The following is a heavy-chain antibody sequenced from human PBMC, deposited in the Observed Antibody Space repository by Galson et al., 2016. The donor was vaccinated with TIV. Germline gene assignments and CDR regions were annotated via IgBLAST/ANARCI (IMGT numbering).Heavy chain of an antibody. Sequence: SLRLSCAASGFTFDDHGMSWVRQGPGKGLEWVSSINWNGGATSYADSVKGRFTISRDNAKNFLYLPMNSLRAEDTAFYYCVREVACGGACYYFDYWGQGNLVTVSS. CDR3: VREVACGGACYYFDY. V-gene: IGHV3-20*04. CDR1: GFTFDDHG. J-gene: IGHJ4*02. CDR2: INWNGGAT. D-gene: IGHD2-21*02.